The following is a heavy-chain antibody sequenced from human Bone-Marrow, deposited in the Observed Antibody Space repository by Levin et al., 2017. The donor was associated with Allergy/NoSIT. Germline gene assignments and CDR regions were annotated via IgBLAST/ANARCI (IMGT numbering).Heavy chain of an antibody. CDR3: ARRGVVMVKGLYFYGLDV. CDR1: GYTFTSNE. J-gene: IGHJ6*02. D-gene: IGHD2-8*01. Sequence: ASVKVSCKASGYTFTSNEMHWVRQAPGQGLEWMGIINPSAGSISYAQKFQGRVTMTRDTSTSTVYMELSSLRSVDTAVYYCARRGVVMVKGLYFYGLDVWGQGTTVTVSS. CDR2: INPSAGSI. V-gene: IGHV1-46*01.